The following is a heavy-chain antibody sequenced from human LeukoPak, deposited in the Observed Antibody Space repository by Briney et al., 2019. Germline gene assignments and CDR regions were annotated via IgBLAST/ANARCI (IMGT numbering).Heavy chain of an antibody. Sequence: QPGRSLRLSCAASGFTFSSYWMHWVRQAPGKGLVWVSRINSDGSSTSYADSVKGRFTISRDNSKNTLYLQMNSLRAEDTAVYYCAKDQYYDSSGYSNYWGQGTLVTVSS. CDR2: INSDGSST. D-gene: IGHD3-22*01. V-gene: IGHV3-74*01. J-gene: IGHJ4*02. CDR1: GFTFSSYW. CDR3: AKDQYYDSSGYSNY.